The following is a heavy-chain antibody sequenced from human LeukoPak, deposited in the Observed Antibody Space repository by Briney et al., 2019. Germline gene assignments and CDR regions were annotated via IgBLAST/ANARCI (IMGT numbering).Heavy chain of an antibody. Sequence: ASVKVSCKASGYTFTSYGISWVRQAPGQGLEWMGWISAYNGNTNYAQKLQGRVTITADKSTSTAYMELSSLRSEDTAVYYCARWDSSGYYAFDIWGQGTMVTVSS. D-gene: IGHD3-22*01. V-gene: IGHV1-18*01. CDR3: ARWDSSGYYAFDI. CDR2: ISAYNGNT. J-gene: IGHJ3*02. CDR1: GYTFTSYG.